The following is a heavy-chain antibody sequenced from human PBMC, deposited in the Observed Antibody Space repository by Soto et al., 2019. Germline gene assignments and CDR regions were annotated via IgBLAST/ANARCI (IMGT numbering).Heavy chain of an antibody. CDR3: ARHATGGTYPLDY. CDR1: SGSISGSY. V-gene: IGHV4-59*08. D-gene: IGHD1-26*01. CDR2: IYYTGST. Sequence: SETLSLTCTVSSGSISGSYWAWIRQPPGKGLEYIGHIYYTGSTNYSPSLQSRVTMSVDTSKNQFSLKLTSVTAADTAVYYCARHATGGTYPLDYWGQGTQVTVS. J-gene: IGHJ4*02.